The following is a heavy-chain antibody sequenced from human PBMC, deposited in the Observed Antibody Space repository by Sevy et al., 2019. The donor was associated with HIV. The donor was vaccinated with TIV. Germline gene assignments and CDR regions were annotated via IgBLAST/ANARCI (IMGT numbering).Heavy chain of an antibody. CDR3: AKDNYYDSSGYLRDAFDI. J-gene: IGHJ3*02. CDR1: GFTFSSYA. Sequence: GGSLRLSCAASGFTFSSYAMSWVRQAPGKGLEWVSAISGSGGSTYYADSVKGRFTISRDNSKNTLYLQMNSVRAEDTAVYYCAKDNYYDSSGYLRDAFDIWGKGTMVTVSS. V-gene: IGHV3-23*01. D-gene: IGHD3-22*01. CDR2: ISGSGGST.